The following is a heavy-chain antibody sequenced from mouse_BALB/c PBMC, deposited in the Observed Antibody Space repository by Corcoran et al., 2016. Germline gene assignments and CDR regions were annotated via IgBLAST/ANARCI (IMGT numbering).Heavy chain of an antibody. CDR1: VYTFTRYW. V-gene: IGHV1S22*01. CDR3: ARWDWYFDV. Sequence: LQQHGSERVRPGASVKLSCKASVYTFTRYWMQWVKQRPGQGLEWIGNIYPGSGSTNYDEKFKSKATLTVDTSSSTAYMQLSSLTSEDTAVYYCARWDWYFDVWGAGTTVTVSS. J-gene: IGHJ1*01. CDR2: IYPGSGST.